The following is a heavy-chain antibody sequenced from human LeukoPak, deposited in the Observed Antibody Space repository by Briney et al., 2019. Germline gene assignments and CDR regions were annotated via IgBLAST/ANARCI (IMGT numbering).Heavy chain of an antibody. D-gene: IGHD2-15*01. J-gene: IGHJ4*02. Sequence: GGSLRLSCAVSGFTFSSCAMSWVRQAPGKGLEWVSVIYSGGSTYYADSVKGRFTISRDNSKNTLYLQMNSLRAEDTAVYYCARVVVVAATWGQGTLVTVSS. V-gene: IGHV3-66*01. CDR2: IYSGGST. CDR3: ARVVVVAAT. CDR1: GFTFSSCA.